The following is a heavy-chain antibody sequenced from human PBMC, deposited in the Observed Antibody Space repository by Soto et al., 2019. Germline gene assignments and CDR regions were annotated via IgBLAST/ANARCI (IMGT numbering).Heavy chain of an antibody. Sequence: QVHLVQSGAEVKKPGSSVKVSCKASGGILRYSAINWVRQAPGQGLEWMGGIVPIFGTATYAQKFQGRVTISADESTSTAYMELSSLRSGDTAVYYCARDISSGTTRFYFDYWGQGTLVTVPS. CDR3: ARDISSGTTRFYFDY. V-gene: IGHV1-69*01. J-gene: IGHJ4*02. CDR1: GGILRYSA. CDR2: IVPIFGTA. D-gene: IGHD1-7*01.